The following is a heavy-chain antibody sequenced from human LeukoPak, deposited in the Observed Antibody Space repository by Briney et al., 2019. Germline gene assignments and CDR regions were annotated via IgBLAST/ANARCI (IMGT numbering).Heavy chain of an antibody. CDR1: GFTFDDYA. J-gene: IGHJ4*02. D-gene: IGHD6-19*01. CDR2: ISWNSGSI. V-gene: IGHV3-9*01. CDR3: ARGRQWLVY. Sequence: GGSLRLSCAASGFTFDDYAMHWVRQAPGKGLEWVSGISWNSGSIGYADSVKGRFTISRDNAKNSLYLQMNSLRAEDTALYYCARGRQWLVYWGQGTLVTVSS.